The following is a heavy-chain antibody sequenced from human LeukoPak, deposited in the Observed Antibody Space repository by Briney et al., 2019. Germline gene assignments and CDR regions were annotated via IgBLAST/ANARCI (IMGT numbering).Heavy chain of an antibody. V-gene: IGHV3-21*01. D-gene: IGHD3-10*01. CDR3: ASASHGSGSLYN. J-gene: IGHJ4*02. Sequence: GGSLRLSCAASGFTFSSYSMNWVRQAPGKGLEWVSSISSSSSYIYYADSVKGRFTISRDNAKNSLYLQMNSLRAEDTAVYYCASASHGSGSLYNWGQGTLVTVSS. CDR2: ISSSSSYI. CDR1: GFTFSSYS.